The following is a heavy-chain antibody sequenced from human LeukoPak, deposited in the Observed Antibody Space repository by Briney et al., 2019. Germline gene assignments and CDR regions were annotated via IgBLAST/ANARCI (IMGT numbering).Heavy chain of an antibody. CDR2: IKQDGSEQ. CDR3: VTGTFLHDRSQYRHFDR. CDR1: GFNFGNYW. J-gene: IGHJ4*02. D-gene: IGHD3-22*01. V-gene: IGHV3-7*04. Sequence: GGSLRLSCGGSGFNFGNYWMTWVRQAPGKGLEWVAHIKQDGSEQSLVDSVKGRFTISRDNAKNSLYLQMNSLRAEDTALYYCVTGTFLHDRSQYRHFDRWGQGTLVSVSS.